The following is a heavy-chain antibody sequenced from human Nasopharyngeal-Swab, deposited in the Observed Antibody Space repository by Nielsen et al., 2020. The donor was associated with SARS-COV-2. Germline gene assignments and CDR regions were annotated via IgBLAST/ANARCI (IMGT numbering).Heavy chain of an antibody. V-gene: IGHV4-39*01. D-gene: IGHD2-15*01. Sequence: SETLSLTCTVSGGSISSYYWGWIRQPPGKGLEWIGSIYYSGSTYYNPSLKSRVTISVDTSKNQFSLKLSSVTAADTAVYYCASQDIVVVVAAYWFDPWGQGTLVTVSS. J-gene: IGHJ5*02. CDR3: ASQDIVVVVAAYWFDP. CDR1: GGSISSYY. CDR2: IYYSGST.